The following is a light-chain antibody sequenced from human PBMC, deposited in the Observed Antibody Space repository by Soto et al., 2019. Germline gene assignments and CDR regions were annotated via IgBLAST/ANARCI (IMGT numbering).Light chain of an antibody. V-gene: IGKV1-5*01. CDR2: EVS. CDR3: QHYISYPRT. Sequence: DIQMTQSPSTLSATVGDRVTITCRASESVGTWLAWYQQKPGKPPRLLIYEVSSFESGVPSRFRGSGAGTQFSLTISSLQPDDLATYYCQHYISYPRTFGPGSKV. J-gene: IGKJ1*01. CDR1: ESVGTW.